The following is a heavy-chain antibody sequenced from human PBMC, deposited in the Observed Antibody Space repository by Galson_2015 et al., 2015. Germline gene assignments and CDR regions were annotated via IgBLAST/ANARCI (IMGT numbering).Heavy chain of an antibody. CDR3: ASVEMATSTFDY. J-gene: IGHJ4*02. V-gene: IGHV3-53*01. D-gene: IGHD5-24*01. CDR2: IYSGGST. Sequence: SLRLSCAVSGFTVSSNYMNWVHQAPGKGLEWVSVIYSGGSTYYADSVKGRFTISRDNSKNTLYLQMNSLRAEDTAVYYCASVEMATSTFDYWGQGTLVTVSS. CDR1: GFTVSSNY.